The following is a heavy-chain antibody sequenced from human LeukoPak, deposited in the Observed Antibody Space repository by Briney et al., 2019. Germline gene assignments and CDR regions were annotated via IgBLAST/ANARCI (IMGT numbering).Heavy chain of an antibody. D-gene: IGHD1-26*01. Sequence: TGGSLRLSCAASGFTFSSYAMHWVRQAPGKGLEWVAFISYDGSNEYHADSVKGRFTISRDNSRNTLFLQMNSLRAEDTAVYYCARDLEGAPLYMDVWGKGTTVTVSS. CDR3: ARDLEGAPLYMDV. CDR2: ISYDGSNE. J-gene: IGHJ6*03. CDR1: GFTFSSYA. V-gene: IGHV3-30*04.